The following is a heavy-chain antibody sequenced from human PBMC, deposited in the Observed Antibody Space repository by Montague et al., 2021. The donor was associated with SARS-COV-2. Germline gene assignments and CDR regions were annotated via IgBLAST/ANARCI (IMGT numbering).Heavy chain of an antibody. CDR2: ISSSGGTT. D-gene: IGHD3-22*01. V-gene: IGHV3-23*01. J-gene: IGHJ4*02. CDR3: AKAHYYDSSGYYF. CDR1: GFTFSYYA. Sequence: SLRLSCAASGFTFSYYAMSWVRQAPGKGLEWVSTISSSGGTTYYADSVKGRFTISRDNSKNTLYLRMNSLRAEDTAVYYCAKAHYYDSSGYYFWGQGTLVTVSS.